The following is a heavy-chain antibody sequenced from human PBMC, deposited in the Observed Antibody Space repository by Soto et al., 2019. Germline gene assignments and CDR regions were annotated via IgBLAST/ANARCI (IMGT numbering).Heavy chain of an antibody. CDR3: ARDPLAITYSAYGMDV. CDR1: GFTVSRNY. V-gene: IGHV3-66*01. D-gene: IGHD1-20*01. Sequence: EVQLVESGGGLVQPGGSLRLSCVASGFTVSRNYMSWVRQAPGKGLEWVSGIYSDGTTDYADSVKGRFTISRDNSKNTLYLQVNSLRAEDTAVYYCARDPLAITYSAYGMDVWGQGTTVTGSS. CDR2: IYSDGTT. J-gene: IGHJ6*02.